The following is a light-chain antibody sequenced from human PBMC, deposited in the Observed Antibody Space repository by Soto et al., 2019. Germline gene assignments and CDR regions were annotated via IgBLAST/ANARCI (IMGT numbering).Light chain of an antibody. Sequence: EIVLTQSPATLSLFPGERATLSCRASQSVSSYLAWYQQKPGQAPRLLIYDASNRATGIPARFSGSGYGTDFTLTISSLEPEDFAVYYCQHRSTWWTFGQGTKVEIK. V-gene: IGKV3-11*01. CDR2: DAS. J-gene: IGKJ1*01. CDR1: QSVSSY. CDR3: QHRSTWWT.